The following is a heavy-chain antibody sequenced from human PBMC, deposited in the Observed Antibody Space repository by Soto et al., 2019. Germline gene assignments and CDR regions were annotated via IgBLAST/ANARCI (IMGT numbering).Heavy chain of an antibody. V-gene: IGHV3-15*07. CDR3: TREFYYGMDV. Sequence: EVQLVESGGGLVKPGGSLRLSCAASGFTFSDFYANWVRQAPGKGLEWVAQIRNERDGGALNYAAPVKGRFTISRXXXXXXXXXXXXXXXXXXXXXYYCTREFYYGMDVWGQGTTVTVSS. CDR1: GFTFSDFY. J-gene: IGHJ6*02. D-gene: IGHD3-10*01. CDR2: IRNERDGGAL.